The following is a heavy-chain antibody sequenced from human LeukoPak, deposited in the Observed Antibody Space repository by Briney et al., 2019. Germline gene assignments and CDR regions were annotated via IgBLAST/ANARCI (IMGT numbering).Heavy chain of an antibody. Sequence: GGSLRLSCAASGFTFSSYAMSWVRQAPGKGLEWVSAISGSGGNTYYADSVKGRFTISRDNSKNTVYLQMNSLRAEDTAVYYCAIDDYGGYGGDWGQGTLVTVSS. CDR2: ISGSGGNT. J-gene: IGHJ4*02. V-gene: IGHV3-23*01. CDR1: GFTFSSYA. D-gene: IGHD4-23*01. CDR3: AIDDYGGYGGD.